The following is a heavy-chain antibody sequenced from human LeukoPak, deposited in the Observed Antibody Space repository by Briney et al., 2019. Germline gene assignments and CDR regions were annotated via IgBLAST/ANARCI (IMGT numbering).Heavy chain of an antibody. CDR1: GFTFSSYW. CDR2: INSDGSST. J-gene: IGHJ4*02. D-gene: IGHD1-26*01. V-gene: IGHV3-74*01. Sequence: GGSLRLSCAPSGFTFSSYWMHWVRQAPGKGLVWVSRINSDGSSTTYADSVKGRFTISRDNAKNTLYLQMNSLRAEDTAVYYCAREILVGANIDYWGQGTLVTVSS. CDR3: AREILVGANIDY.